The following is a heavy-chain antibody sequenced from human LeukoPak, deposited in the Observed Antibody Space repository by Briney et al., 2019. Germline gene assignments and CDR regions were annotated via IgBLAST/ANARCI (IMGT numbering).Heavy chain of an antibody. CDR1: GFTFGDYA. V-gene: IGHV3-49*04. CDR3: TRDRIASSIFGVVISPPDY. J-gene: IGHJ4*02. CDR2: IRSKAYGGTT. Sequence: GSLRLSCTASGFTFGDYAMGWVRQAPGKGLEWVGFIRSKAYGGTTEYAASVKGRFTISRDDSKSIAYLQMNSLKTEDTAVYYCTRDRIASSIFGVVISPPDYWGQGTLVTVSS. D-gene: IGHD3-3*01.